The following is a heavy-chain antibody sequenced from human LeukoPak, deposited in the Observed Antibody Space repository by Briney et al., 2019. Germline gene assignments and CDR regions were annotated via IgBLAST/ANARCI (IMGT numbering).Heavy chain of an antibody. Sequence: KSSETLSLTCTVSGVSISSSNSYWGWIRQPQGKGLEWVGSIYYSGNTYYNASLKSQVSISIDTSKNQFSLRLSSVTAANTAAYYCAGQTGSGLFILLGGWGNGTMVS. V-gene: IGHV4-39*01. CDR3: AGQTGSGLFILLGG. D-gene: IGHD3/OR15-3a*01. CDR1: GVSISSSNSY. CDR2: IYYSGNT. J-gene: IGHJ6*03.